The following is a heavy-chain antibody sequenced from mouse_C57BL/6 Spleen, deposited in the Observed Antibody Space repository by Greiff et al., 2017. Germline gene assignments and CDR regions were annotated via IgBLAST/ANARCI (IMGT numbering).Heavy chain of an antibody. CDR3: ARGVAFAY. D-gene: IGHD1-1*02. V-gene: IGHV1-69*01. Sequence: VQLQQPGAELVMPGASVKLSCKASGYTFTSYWMHWVKQRPGQGLEWIGEIDPSDSYTNYNQKFKGKSTLTVDKSSSTAYMELSSLTSEDSAVYYCARGVAFAYWGQGTLVTVA. CDR2: IDPSDSYT. CDR1: GYTFTSYW. J-gene: IGHJ3*01.